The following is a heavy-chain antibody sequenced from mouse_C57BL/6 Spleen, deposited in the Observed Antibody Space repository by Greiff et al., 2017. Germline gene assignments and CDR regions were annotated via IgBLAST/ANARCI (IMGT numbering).Heavy chain of an antibody. V-gene: IGHV1-19*01. CDR3: ARIDGYYSMDY. J-gene: IGHJ4*01. D-gene: IGHD2-3*01. Sequence: VQLQQSGPVLVKPGASVKMSCKASGYTFTDYYMNWVKQSHGKSLEWIGVINPYNGGTSYNQKFKGKATLTVDKSSSTAYMELNSLTSEDSAVYYCARIDGYYSMDYWGQGTSVTVSS. CDR2: INPYNGGT. CDR1: GYTFTDYY.